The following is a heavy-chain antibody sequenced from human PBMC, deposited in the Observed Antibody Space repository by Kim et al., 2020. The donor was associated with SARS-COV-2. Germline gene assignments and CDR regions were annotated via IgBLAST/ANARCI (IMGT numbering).Heavy chain of an antibody. CDR3: ARDQTGDDDGFDM. D-gene: IGHD3-16*01. Sequence: KYSQKFQGRVTITRDTSASTAYMGLSSLRSEDTAVYYCARDQTGDDDGFDMWGLGTMVTVSS. V-gene: IGHV1-3*01. J-gene: IGHJ3*02.